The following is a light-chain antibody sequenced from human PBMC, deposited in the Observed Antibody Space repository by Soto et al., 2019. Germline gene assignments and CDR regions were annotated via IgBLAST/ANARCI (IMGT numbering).Light chain of an antibody. J-gene: IGLJ3*02. Sequence: QLVLTQSPSASASLGPWVNLTCTLSSSHISDAIAGHQQQPQTGPRYLMKLNSDSSHTKGDGIPDRFSGSSSGAERDLTISSPQSEDEADYDCQTWGTGGVFGGGTKLTVL. CDR2: LNSDSSH. V-gene: IGLV4-69*01. CDR1: SSHISDA. CDR3: QTWGTGGV.